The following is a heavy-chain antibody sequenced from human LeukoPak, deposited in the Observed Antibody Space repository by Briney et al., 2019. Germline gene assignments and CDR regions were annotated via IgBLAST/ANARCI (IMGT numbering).Heavy chain of an antibody. D-gene: IGHD1-26*01. J-gene: IGHJ4*02. CDR1: GGSISSGSYY. Sequence: SETLSLTCTVSGGSISSGSYYWGWVRQPPGKGLEWIGSIYYSGSTYYKSSLKSRVTISVDTSKNQFSLMLSSVTAADTAVYYCGRHHTEALVVGATRLAFDYWGQGTLVTVSS. CDR3: GRHHTEALVVGATRLAFDY. CDR2: IYYSGST. V-gene: IGHV4-39*01.